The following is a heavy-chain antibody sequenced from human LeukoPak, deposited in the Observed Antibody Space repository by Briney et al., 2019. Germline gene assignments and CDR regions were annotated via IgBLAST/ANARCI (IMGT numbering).Heavy chain of an antibody. Sequence: SETLSLTCTVSGGSISSSSYYWGWIRQPPGKGLEWIGSIYYSGSTYYNPSLKSRVTISVDTSKNQFSLKLSSVTAADTAVYYCARGGIQLWSYFDYWGQGTLVTVSS. CDR3: ARGGIQLWSYFDY. J-gene: IGHJ4*02. D-gene: IGHD5-18*01. CDR1: GGSISSSSYY. CDR2: IYYSGST. V-gene: IGHV4-39*01.